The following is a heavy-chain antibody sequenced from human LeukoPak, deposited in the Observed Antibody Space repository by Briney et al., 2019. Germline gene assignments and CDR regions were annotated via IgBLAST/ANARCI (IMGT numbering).Heavy chain of an antibody. CDR2: ISYDGSNK. CDR3: AKEDVLVISIRYFQH. CDR1: GFTFSIYG. Sequence: GGSLRPSCAASGFTFSIYGMHWVRQAPGKGLEWVAVISYDGSNKYYADSVKGRFTISRDNSKNTLYLQMNSLRTEDTAIYYCAKEDVLVISIRYFQHWGQGTLVTVSS. D-gene: IGHD3-9*01. V-gene: IGHV3-30*18. J-gene: IGHJ1*01.